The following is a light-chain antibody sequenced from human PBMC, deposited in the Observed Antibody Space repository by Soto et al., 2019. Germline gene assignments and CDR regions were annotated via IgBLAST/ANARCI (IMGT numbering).Light chain of an antibody. V-gene: IGKV4-1*01. J-gene: IGKJ4*01. CDR3: QQYYTTLT. CDR1: QSVLYSSDNKNY. Sequence: DIVMTQSPDSLAVSLGERATINCKSSQSVLYSSDNKNYLAWYQQKPGQPPKLLIYWASTRDSGVPDRFRGRGSGADLPITISSLQAEDVAVYYCQQYYTTLTFGGGTRVEIK. CDR2: WAS.